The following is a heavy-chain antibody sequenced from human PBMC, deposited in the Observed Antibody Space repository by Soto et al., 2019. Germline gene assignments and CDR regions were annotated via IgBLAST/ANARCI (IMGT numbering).Heavy chain of an antibody. Sequence: EVQLVQSGAEVKKPGESLKISCQGSGYSFSNYWIAWVRQMPGKGLEYMGMIYPGDSDTKYSPSFEGQVTIAADKSVSTAYLQWESLKASDTAIYYCARRATTVTHNWFDPWGQGTLVTVSS. D-gene: IGHD4-17*01. CDR3: ARRATTVTHNWFDP. J-gene: IGHJ5*02. CDR2: IYPGDSDT. V-gene: IGHV5-51*01. CDR1: GYSFSNYW.